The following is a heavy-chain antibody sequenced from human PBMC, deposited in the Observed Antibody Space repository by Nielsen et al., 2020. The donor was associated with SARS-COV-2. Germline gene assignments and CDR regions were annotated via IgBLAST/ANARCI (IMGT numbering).Heavy chain of an antibody. D-gene: IGHD6-19*01. Sequence: SVKVSCKASGFTFTSSAVQWVRQARGQRLEWIGWIVVGSGNTNYAQKFQERVTITRDMSTSTAYMELSSLRSEDTAVYYCARESVTGTDAFDIWGQGTVVTVSS. CDR1: GFTFTSSA. J-gene: IGHJ3*02. V-gene: IGHV1-58*01. CDR3: ARESVTGTDAFDI. CDR2: IVVGSGNT.